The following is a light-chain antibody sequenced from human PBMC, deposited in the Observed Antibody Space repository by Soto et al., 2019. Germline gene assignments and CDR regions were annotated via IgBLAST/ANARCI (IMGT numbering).Light chain of an antibody. CDR2: EVT. V-gene: IGLV2-14*01. CDR1: ANDY. J-gene: IGLJ2*01. Sequence: QSALAQPASVSGSPGQSITISCSGSANDYVSWYQHHPGKAPRLLLYEVTHRPSGVSHRFSGSKSGNTASLTISGLQPEDEAHYYCTSFISRTSPILFGGGTQLT. CDR3: TSFISRTSPIL.